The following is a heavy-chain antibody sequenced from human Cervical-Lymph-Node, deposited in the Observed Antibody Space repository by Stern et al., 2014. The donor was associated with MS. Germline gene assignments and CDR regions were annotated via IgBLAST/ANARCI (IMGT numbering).Heavy chain of an antibody. CDR3: ARDPWYGGWFDP. D-gene: IGHD6-13*01. CDR2: IKEDGTEK. J-gene: IGHJ5*02. CDR1: GMTVSSFW. V-gene: IGHV3-7*01. Sequence: EVQLVESGGGLVQPGGSLRLSCAASGMTVSSFWMSWVRQVPGKGLQWVANIKEDGTEKYYVDSVKGRFTISRDNVKNSQYLQMHSLRAEDTAVYYCARDPWYGGWFDPWGQGTLVTVSS.